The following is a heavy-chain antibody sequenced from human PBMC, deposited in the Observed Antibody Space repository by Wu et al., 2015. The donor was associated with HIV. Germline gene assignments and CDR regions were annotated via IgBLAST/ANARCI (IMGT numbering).Heavy chain of an antibody. CDR2: MNPNSGNT. CDR3: AIGYCSGGSCYYYYYGMDV. CDR1: GYTFTSYD. J-gene: IGHJ6*02. Sequence: QVQLVQSGAEVKKPGASVKVSCKASGYTFTSYDINWVRQATGQGLEWMGWMNPNSGNTGYAQKFQGRVTMTRNTSISTAYMELSSLRSEDTAVYYCAIGYCSGGSCYYYYYGMDVWGQGTTVTVSS. V-gene: IGHV1-8*01. D-gene: IGHD2-15*01.